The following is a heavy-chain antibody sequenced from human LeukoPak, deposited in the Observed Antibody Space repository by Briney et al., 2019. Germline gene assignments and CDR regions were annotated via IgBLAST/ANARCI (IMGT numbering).Heavy chain of an antibody. Sequence: PSETLSLTCAVYGGSFSGYYWSWIRQPPGKGLEWIGEINHSGSTNYNPSLKSRVTISVDTSKNQFSLKLSSVTAADTAVYYCARDRLVDRAKYYYDSSGYYGISVWFDPWGQGTLVTVSS. D-gene: IGHD3-22*01. CDR1: GGSFSGYY. J-gene: IGHJ5*02. V-gene: IGHV4-34*01. CDR2: INHSGST. CDR3: ARDRLVDRAKYYYDSSGYYGISVWFDP.